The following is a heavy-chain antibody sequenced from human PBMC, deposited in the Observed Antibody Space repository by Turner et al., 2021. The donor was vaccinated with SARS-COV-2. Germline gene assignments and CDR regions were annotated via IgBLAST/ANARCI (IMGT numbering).Heavy chain of an antibody. J-gene: IGHJ3*01. Sequence: QVQLVESAGGVVQPGKSLRLSCAASGFTFNAYGMHWVRQGRGKGLGWVAFISSGGRTTYHADSVTGRFSISRDDSSNTLFLQMSSLTTEDTGVYYCAREIVASTYAFDFWGQGTLVIISS. CDR2: ISSGGRTT. CDR1: GFTFNAYG. D-gene: IGHD3-16*02. V-gene: IGHV3-30*03. CDR3: AREIVASTYAFDF.